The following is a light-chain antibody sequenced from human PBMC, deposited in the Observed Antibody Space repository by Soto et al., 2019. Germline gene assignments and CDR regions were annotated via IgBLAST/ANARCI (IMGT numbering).Light chain of an antibody. CDR3: MQGLQPPYT. CDR2: LGS. V-gene: IGKV2-28*01. Sequence: DIVMTQSPLSLPVTPGEPASISCRSSQSLLHSNGYKYLDWYLQKPGQSPQLLIYLGSSRASGVPDRFSGSGSGTDFTLQISRVEAEDVGLYYCMQGLQPPYTFGQGTKLEIK. J-gene: IGKJ2*01. CDR1: QSLLHSNGYKY.